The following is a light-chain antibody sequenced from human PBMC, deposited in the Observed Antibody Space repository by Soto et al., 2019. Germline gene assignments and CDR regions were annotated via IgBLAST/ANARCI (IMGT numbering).Light chain of an antibody. CDR3: QQSFRSPIT. V-gene: IGKV1-5*01. CDR1: QNVNTW. CDR2: DAS. J-gene: IGKJ5*01. Sequence: DIQMSPSPSTVSANVRDSVRITCRASQNVNTWLAWYQQKPGKAPNLLIYDASTLESGVPSRFSGSGSGTEFTLTIRSLQPEDFATYYCQQSFRSPITCGQGTRLEIK.